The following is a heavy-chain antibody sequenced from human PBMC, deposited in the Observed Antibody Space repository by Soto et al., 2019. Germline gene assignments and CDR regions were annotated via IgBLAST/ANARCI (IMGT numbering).Heavy chain of an antibody. CDR2: ISGSAGVT. D-gene: IGHD2-15*01. J-gene: IGHJ4*02. CDR1: GFTFSSNA. V-gene: IGHV3-23*01. CDR3: AKGWVSGSSPY. Sequence: GGSLRLSCTASGFTFSSNAMSWVRHAPGKGLEWVSSISGSAGVTYYADSVKGRFTISRDNSKNALYLQMNSLRAEDTAVYYCAKGWVSGSSPYWGQGTLVTV.